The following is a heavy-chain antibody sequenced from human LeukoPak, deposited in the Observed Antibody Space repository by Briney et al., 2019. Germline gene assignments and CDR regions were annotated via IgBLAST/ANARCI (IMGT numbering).Heavy chain of an antibody. CDR3: AKDSGGGDCAFDS. J-gene: IGHJ4*01. D-gene: IGHD2-21*02. V-gene: IGHV3-23*01. Sequence: GGSLRLSCAASGFTFSNYGMSWVRQAPGKGLEWVSSISGSGDSTYYADSVKGRFTIPRDNSKNTLYLQMNSLRAEDTAVYYCAKDSGGGDCAFDSWGHGALVTVSS. CDR1: GFTFSNYG. CDR2: ISGSGDST.